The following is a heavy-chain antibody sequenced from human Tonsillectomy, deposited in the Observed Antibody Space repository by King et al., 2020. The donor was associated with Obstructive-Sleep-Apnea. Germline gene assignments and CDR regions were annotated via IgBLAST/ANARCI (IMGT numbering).Heavy chain of an antibody. J-gene: IGHJ4*02. CDR3: AKDRGWYRLPFDY. V-gene: IGHV3-33*06. CDR1: GFTFSSYG. Sequence: VQLVESGGGVVQPGWSLRLSCAASGFTFSSYGMHWVRQAPGKGLEWVAVIWYDGSNKYYADSVKGRFTISRDNSKNTLYLQMNSLRAEDTAVYYCAKDRGWYRLPFDYWGQGTLVTVSS. D-gene: IGHD6-19*01. CDR2: IWYDGSNK.